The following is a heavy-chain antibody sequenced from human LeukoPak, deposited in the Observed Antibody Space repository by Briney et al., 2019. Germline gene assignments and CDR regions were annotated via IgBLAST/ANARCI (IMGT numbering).Heavy chain of an antibody. CDR1: GYSISSGHY. CDR2: IYHSGST. J-gene: IGHJ4*02. V-gene: IGHV4-38-2*01. D-gene: IGHD2/OR15-2a*01. Sequence: PSETLSLTCAVSGYSISSGHYWGWIRQPPGKGLEWIGSIYHSGSTYYNPSLKSRVTISVDTSKNQFSLKLSSVTAADTAVYYCASLLGSLFHWGQGTLVTVSS. CDR3: ASLLGSLFH.